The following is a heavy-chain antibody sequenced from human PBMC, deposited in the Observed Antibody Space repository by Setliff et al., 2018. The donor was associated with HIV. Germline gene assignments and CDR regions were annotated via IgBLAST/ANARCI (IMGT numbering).Heavy chain of an antibody. CDR3: ARLSEDIIVVPAAIPHFDY. J-gene: IGHJ4*02. D-gene: IGHD2-2*02. V-gene: IGHV5-51*01. CDR1: GYSFTSYW. Sequence: PGESLKISCKGSGYSFTSYWIGWVRQMPGKGLEWTGIIYPGDSDTRYRPSFQGQVTISADKSIRTAYLQWSSLKASDTAIYYCARLSEDIIVVPAAIPHFDYWGQGTLVTVSS. CDR2: IYPGDSDT.